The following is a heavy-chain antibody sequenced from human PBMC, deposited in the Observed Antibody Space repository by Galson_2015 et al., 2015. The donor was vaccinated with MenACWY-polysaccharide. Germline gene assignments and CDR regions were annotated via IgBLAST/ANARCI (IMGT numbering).Heavy chain of an antibody. D-gene: IGHD6-19*01. J-gene: IGHJ4*02. CDR3: AKFPQGVAVLGGLDY. CDR2: ISGSGGST. Sequence: SLRLSCAASGFTFSSYAMRWVRQAPGKGLEWVSDISGSGGSTYYADSVKGRFTISRDNSKNTLYLQMSSLRAEDTAVYYCAKFPQGVAVLGGLDYWGQGTLVTVSS. V-gene: IGHV3-23*01. CDR1: GFTFSSYA.